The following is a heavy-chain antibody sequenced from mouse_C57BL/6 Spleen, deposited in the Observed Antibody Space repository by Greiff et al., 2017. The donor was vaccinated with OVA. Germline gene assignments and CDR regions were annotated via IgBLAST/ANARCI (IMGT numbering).Heavy chain of an antibody. CDR3: AGYYYGSSYLFAY. CDR2: INPSTGGT. J-gene: IGHJ3*01. Sequence: EVQRVESGPELVKPGASVKISCKASGYSFTGYYMNWVKQSPEKSLEWIGEINPSTGGTTYNQKFKAKATLTVDKSSSTAYMQLKSLTSEDSAVYYCAGYYYGSSYLFAYWGQGTLVTVSA. D-gene: IGHD1-1*01. V-gene: IGHV1-42*01. CDR1: GYSFTGYY.